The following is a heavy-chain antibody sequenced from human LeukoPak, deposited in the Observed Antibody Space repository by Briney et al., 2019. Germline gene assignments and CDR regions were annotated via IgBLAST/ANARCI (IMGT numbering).Heavy chain of an antibody. V-gene: IGHV3-23*01. J-gene: IGHJ4*02. D-gene: IGHD3-10*01. Sequence: GGSLRLSCVVSGFTFSNYAMGWVRQAPGKGLEWVSGISDSGNSAHYAASVEGRFTISRDNSQNTLYLQMNSLRAEDTALYYCAKGVSLGWADYWGQGTLVIVSS. CDR3: AKGVSLGWADY. CDR2: ISDSGNSA. CDR1: GFTFSNYA.